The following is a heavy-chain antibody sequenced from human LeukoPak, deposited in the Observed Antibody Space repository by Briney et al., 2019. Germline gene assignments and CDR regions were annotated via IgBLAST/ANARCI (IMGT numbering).Heavy chain of an antibody. CDR3: ARRKVPAATSYGWY. CDR1: GGSISSSSYY. CDR2: IYYSGST. Sequence: SETLSLTCTVSGGSISSSSYYWGWIRQPPGEGLEWIGSIYYSGSTYYNPSLKSRVTISVDTSKNQFSLKLSSVTAADTAVYYCARRKVPAATSYGWYWGQGTLVTVSS. V-gene: IGHV4-39*01. J-gene: IGHJ4*02. D-gene: IGHD2-2*01.